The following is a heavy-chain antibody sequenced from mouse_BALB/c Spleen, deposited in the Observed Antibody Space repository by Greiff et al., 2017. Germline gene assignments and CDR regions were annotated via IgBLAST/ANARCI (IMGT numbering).Heavy chain of an antibody. CDR1: GFTFSSYG. J-gene: IGHJ4*01. D-gene: IGHD3-1*01. Sequence: EVNVVESGGDLVKPGGSLKLSCAASGFTFSSYGMSWVRQTPDKRLEWVATISSGGSYTYYPDSVKGRFTISRDNAKNTLYLQMSSLKSEDTAMYYCARLNSSGHSMDYWGQGTSVTVSS. CDR3: ARLNSSGHSMDY. V-gene: IGHV5-6*01. CDR2: ISSGGSYT.